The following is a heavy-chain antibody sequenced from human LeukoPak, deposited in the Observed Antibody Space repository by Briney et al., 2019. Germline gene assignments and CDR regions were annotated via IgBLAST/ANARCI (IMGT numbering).Heavy chain of an antibody. Sequence: PGRSLRLSCAASGFTFSSYAMHWVRQAPGKGLEWVSTISGSGGGTYYADSVKGRFTISRDNSKNTLYLQLNSLRAEDTAIYYCAKTMYYSPRYSFDYWGQGTLVTVSS. D-gene: IGHD3-10*01. V-gene: IGHV3-23*01. CDR2: ISGSGGGT. J-gene: IGHJ4*02. CDR3: AKTMYYSPRYSFDY. CDR1: GFTFSSYA.